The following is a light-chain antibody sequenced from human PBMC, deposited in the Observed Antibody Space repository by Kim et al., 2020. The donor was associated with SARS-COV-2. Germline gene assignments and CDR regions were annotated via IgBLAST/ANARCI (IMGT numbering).Light chain of an antibody. CDR2: DAS. J-gene: IGKJ4*01. V-gene: IGKV3-11*01. Sequence: SLSPGERATLSCRASHNVYNYLAWYQQKPGQAPRLLIYDASDRATGLAARFSGSGSGTDFTLTINNLEPEDSAVYYCQQRGNWPFTFGGGTKVDIK. CDR3: QQRGNWPFT. CDR1: HNVYNY.